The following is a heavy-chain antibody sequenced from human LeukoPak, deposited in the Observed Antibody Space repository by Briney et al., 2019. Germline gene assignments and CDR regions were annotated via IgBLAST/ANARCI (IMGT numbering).Heavy chain of an antibody. V-gene: IGHV3-48*03. CDR1: GFTFSSYE. Sequence: GGSLRLSCAASGFTFSSYEMNWVRQAPGEGLEWVSYISSSGSTIYYADSVKGRFTISRDNAKNSLYLQMNSLRAEDTAVYYCARASNLLYCSSTSCHFDYWGQGTLVTVSS. D-gene: IGHD2-2*01. J-gene: IGHJ4*02. CDR3: ARASNLLYCSSTSCHFDY. CDR2: ISSSGSTI.